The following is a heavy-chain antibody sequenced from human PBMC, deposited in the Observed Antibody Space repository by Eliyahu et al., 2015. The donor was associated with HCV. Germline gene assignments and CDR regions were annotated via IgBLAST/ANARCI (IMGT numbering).Heavy chain of an antibody. CDR1: GGSISSGAYY. D-gene: IGHD3-3*01. CDR3: ARARGGSGYYAPYYYGMDV. V-gene: IGHV4-31*03. Sequence: QVQLQESGPGLVKPSQTLSLTCTVSGGSISSGAYYWSWIRQHPGKGLEWIGYIYYSGSTYYNPSLRSRLTLSVDTSKNQFSLKLSSVTAADTAVYYCARARGGSGYYAPYYYGMDVWGQGTTVTVSS. CDR2: IYYSGST. J-gene: IGHJ6*02.